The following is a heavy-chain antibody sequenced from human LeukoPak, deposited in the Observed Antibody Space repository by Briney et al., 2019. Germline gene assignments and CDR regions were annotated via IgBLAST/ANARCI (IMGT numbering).Heavy chain of an antibody. D-gene: IGHD5-18*01. CDR1: GYTFSSYT. CDR3: ARDGDETAMAYGMDV. J-gene: IGHJ6*02. Sequence: ASVKVSCKASGYTFSSYTMNWVRQAPGQGLEWMGWINTNTGNPTYAQGFTGRFVFSLDTSVSTAYLQISSLKAEDTAVYYCARDGDETAMAYGMDVWGQGTTVTVSS. CDR2: INTNTGNP. V-gene: IGHV7-4-1*02.